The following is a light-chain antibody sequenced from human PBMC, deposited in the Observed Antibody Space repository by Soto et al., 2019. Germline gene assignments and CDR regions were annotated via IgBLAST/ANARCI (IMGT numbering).Light chain of an antibody. CDR1: SSDVGGYNY. V-gene: IGLV2-14*01. CDR2: DVS. CDR3: SSYISSSTPHYV. J-gene: IGLJ1*01. Sequence: QSVLTQPASVSGSPGQSIPISCTGTSSDVGGYNYVSWYQQHPGKAPKLMIYDVSNRPSGVSNRFSGSKSGNTASLTISGLQAEDDADYYCSSYISSSTPHYVFGTGTKLTVL.